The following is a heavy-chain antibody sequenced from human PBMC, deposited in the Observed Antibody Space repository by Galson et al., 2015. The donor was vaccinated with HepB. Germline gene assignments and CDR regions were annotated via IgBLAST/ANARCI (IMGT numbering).Heavy chain of an antibody. CDR2: ISGSGGST. CDR1: GFTFSSYA. CDR3: AKATRGMATIHPKRQYYFDY. Sequence: SLRLSCAASGFTFSSYAMSWVRQAPGKGLEWVSAISGSGGSTYYADSVKGRFTISRDNSKNTLYLQMNSLRAEDTAVYYCAKATRGMATIHPKRQYYFDYWGQGTLVTVSS. J-gene: IGHJ4*02. D-gene: IGHD5-24*01. V-gene: IGHV3-23*01.